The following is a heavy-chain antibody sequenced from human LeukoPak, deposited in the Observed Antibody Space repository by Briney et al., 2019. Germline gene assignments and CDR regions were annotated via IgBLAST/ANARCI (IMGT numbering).Heavy chain of an antibody. CDR2: ISSSGSTI. Sequence: PGGSLRLSCAASGFTFSSYGMHWVRQAPGKGLEWVSYISSSGSTIYYADSVKGRFTISRDNAKNSLYLQMNSLRAEDTAVYYCAKRVVAAASWFDPWGQGTLVTVSS. V-gene: IGHV3-48*04. D-gene: IGHD2-15*01. CDR3: AKRVVAAASWFDP. J-gene: IGHJ5*02. CDR1: GFTFSSYG.